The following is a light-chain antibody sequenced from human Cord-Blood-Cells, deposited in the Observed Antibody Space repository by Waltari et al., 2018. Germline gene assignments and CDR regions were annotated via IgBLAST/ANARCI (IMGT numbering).Light chain of an antibody. CDR1: SRDVGGYNY. CDR2: DVS. V-gene: IGLV2-11*01. J-gene: IGLJ3*02. CDR3: CSYAGSYLNWV. Sequence: QSALTQPRPVSGSPGQSVTISCTGTSRDVGGYNYVSWYQQHPGKAPKLMIYDVSKRPSGVPDRFSGSKSGNTASLTISGLQAEDEADYYCCSYAGSYLNWVFGGGTKLTVL.